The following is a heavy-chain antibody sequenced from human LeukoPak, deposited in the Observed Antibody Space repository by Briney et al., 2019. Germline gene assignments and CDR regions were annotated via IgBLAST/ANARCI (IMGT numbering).Heavy chain of an antibody. J-gene: IGHJ3*02. D-gene: IGHD3-22*01. CDR3: AKRLAYYYDNSGLTDTFDI. CDR2: ISGSGGST. CDR1: GFTFRIYA. V-gene: IGHV3-23*01. Sequence: GGSLRLSCAASGFTFRIYAMSWVRQAPGRGLEWVSAISGSGGSTYYADSVKGRLTISRDNSRNTLYLQMNSLRAEDTAAYHCAKRLAYYYDNSGLTDTFDIWGQGTMVTVSS.